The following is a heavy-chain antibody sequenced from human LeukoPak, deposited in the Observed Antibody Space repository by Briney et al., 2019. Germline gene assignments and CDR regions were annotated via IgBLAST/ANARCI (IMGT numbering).Heavy chain of an antibody. CDR3: ARDISTAHWYFDL. CDR2: ISSSSSYI. D-gene: IGHD3-22*01. CDR1: GFTFSSYS. J-gene: IGHJ2*01. Sequence: GGSLRLSCAASGFTFSSYSMNWVRQAPGKGLEWVSSISSSSSYIYYADSVKGRFTISRDNAKNLLYLQMNSLRAEDTAVYYCARDISTAHWYFDLWGRGTLVTVSS. V-gene: IGHV3-21*01.